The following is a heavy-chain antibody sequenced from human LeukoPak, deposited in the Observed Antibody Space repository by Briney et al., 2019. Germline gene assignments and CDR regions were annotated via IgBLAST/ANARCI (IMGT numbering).Heavy chain of an antibody. Sequence: SETLSLTCTVSGASINNNYYYWGWIRQPPGKGLEWIGSVSYSGSTHYNPSLKSRVTISIDTSKNQFSLNLSSVTAADTAVYYCARFATSDHFDYWGQGTLVTVSS. CDR2: VSYSGST. V-gene: IGHV4-39*07. CDR3: ARFATSDHFDY. J-gene: IGHJ4*02. CDR1: GASINNNYYY.